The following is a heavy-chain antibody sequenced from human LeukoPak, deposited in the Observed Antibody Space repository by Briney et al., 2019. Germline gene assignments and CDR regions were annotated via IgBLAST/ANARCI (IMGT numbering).Heavy chain of an antibody. D-gene: IGHD6-6*01. Sequence: PSETLSLTCSVSGASINSSTSYWGWIRQPPGKGLEWIGNIYYSGTTYYSPSLRSRLTISVDASKSQFSLILSSVTAADTAVYYCARQSRASLKRRSFDYWGQGALVTVSS. CDR3: ARQSRASLKRRSFDY. CDR1: GASINSSTSY. CDR2: IYYSGTT. V-gene: IGHV4-39*01. J-gene: IGHJ4*02.